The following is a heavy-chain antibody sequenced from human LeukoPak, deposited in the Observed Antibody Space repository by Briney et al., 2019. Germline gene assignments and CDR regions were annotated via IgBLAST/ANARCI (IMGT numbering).Heavy chain of an antibody. CDR2: IYYSGST. Sequence: SETLSLTCTVSGVSISSSSYYWGWIRQPPGKGLEWIGSIYYSGSTYYNPSLKSRVTISVDTSKDQFSLKLSSVTAADTAVYYCARPYGSGSYFDYWGQGTLVTVSS. J-gene: IGHJ4*02. V-gene: IGHV4-39*01. D-gene: IGHD3-10*01. CDR1: GVSISSSSYY. CDR3: ARPYGSGSYFDY.